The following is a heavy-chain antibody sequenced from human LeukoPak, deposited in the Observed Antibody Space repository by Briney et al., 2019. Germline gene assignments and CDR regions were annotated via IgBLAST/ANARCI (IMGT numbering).Heavy chain of an antibody. CDR1: GGSISSSSYY. CDR3: ARDRPPPKGLNYYYYYMDV. J-gene: IGHJ6*03. Sequence: PSETLSLTCTVSGGSISSSSYYWGWIRQPPGKGLEWIGSIYYSGSTYYNPSLKSRVTISVDTSKNQFSLKLSSVTAADTAVYYCARDRPPPKGLNYYYYYMDVWGKGTTVTVSS. CDR2: IYYSGST. V-gene: IGHV4-39*07. D-gene: IGHD3-16*01.